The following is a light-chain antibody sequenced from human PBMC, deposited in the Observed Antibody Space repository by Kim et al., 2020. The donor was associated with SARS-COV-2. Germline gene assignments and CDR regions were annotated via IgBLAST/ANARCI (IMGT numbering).Light chain of an antibody. CDR3: QVWDSSSDRL. V-gene: IGLV3-21*04. CDR1: NIGSKS. CDR2: YDS. J-gene: IGLJ2*01. Sequence: SYELTQSTSVSVAPGDTTRITCGGNNIGSKSVHWYQQKPGQAPVLVIYYDSDRPSGIPERFSGSNSGNTATLTISRVEAGDEADYYCQVWDSSSDRLFGGGTQLTVL.